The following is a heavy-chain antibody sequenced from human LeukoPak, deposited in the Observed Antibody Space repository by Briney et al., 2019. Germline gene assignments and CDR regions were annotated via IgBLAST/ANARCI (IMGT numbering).Heavy chain of an antibody. Sequence: QTGGSLRLSCAASGFAFGKFSMNWVRQAPGKGLEWISYITSSSDSTYYADSVKGRFTISRDNAKNSLYLQMNSLRDEDTALYYCARDIASYGNSAYWGQGILVTVSS. CDR1: GFAFGKFS. J-gene: IGHJ4*02. V-gene: IGHV3-48*02. D-gene: IGHD4-23*01. CDR2: ITSSSDST. CDR3: ARDIASYGNSAY.